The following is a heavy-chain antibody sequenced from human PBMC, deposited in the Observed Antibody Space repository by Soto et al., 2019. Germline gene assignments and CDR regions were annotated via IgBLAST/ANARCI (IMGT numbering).Heavy chain of an antibody. J-gene: IGHJ4*02. CDR3: ARILYYYDSSGYPDY. V-gene: IGHV2-70*01. Sequence: SGPTLVNPTQTLTLTCTFSGFSLSTSGMCVSWIRQPPGKALEWLALIDWDDDKYYSTSLKTRLTISKDTSKNQVVLTMTNMDPVDTATYYCARILYYYDSSGYPDYWGQETLVTVSS. CDR1: GFSLSTSGMC. D-gene: IGHD3-22*01. CDR2: IDWDDDK.